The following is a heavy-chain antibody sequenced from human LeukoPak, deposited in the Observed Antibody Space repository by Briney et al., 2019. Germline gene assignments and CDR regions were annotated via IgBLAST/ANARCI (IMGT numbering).Heavy chain of an antibody. CDR3: ATVPTYLNILSGFPLDL. V-gene: IGHV3-23*01. D-gene: IGHD3-9*01. J-gene: IGHJ3*01. CDR1: GFSFSSDA. Sequence: GGSLRLSCAASGFSFSSDAMTWVRQAPGKGLEWVPSLRGRNWDDTPFYADSVRGRFTIYRDSFENTLSLQMNSLRAEDTAVYYCATVPTYLNILSGFPLDLWGQGTMVTVSS. CDR2: LRGRNWDDTP.